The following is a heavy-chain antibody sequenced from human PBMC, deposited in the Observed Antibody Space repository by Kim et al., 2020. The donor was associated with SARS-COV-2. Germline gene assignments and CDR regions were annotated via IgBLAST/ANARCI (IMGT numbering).Heavy chain of an antibody. J-gene: IGHJ4*02. Sequence: SSKSDADSVKGRFTITRDNAKRTLYLQMNSLRAEDTAVYYCAGQGYSNDYWGQGTLVTVSS. CDR3: AGQGYSNDY. D-gene: IGHD5-18*01. CDR2: SSK. V-gene: IGHV3-74*01.